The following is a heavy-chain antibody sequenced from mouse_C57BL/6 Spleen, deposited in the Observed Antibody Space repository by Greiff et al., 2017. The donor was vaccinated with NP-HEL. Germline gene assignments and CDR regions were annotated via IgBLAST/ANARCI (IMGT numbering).Heavy chain of an antibody. CDR1: GFTFSDYY. Sequence: EVKLVESEGGLVQPGSSMKLSCTASGFTFSDYYMAWVRQVPEKGLEWVANINYDGSSTYYLDSLKSRFIISRDSAKNILYLQMSSLKSEDTATYYCARGYSWFAYWGQGTLVTVSA. V-gene: IGHV5-16*01. CDR2: INYDGSST. D-gene: IGHD2-12*01. J-gene: IGHJ3*01. CDR3: ARGYSWFAY.